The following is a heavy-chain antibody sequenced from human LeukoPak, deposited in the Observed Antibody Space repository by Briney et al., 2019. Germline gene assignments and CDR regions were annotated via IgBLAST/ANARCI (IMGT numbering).Heavy chain of an antibody. CDR2: ISTSGSTT. D-gene: IGHD3-10*02. V-gene: IGHV3-48*03. Sequence: GGSLRLSCAASGFTFSDYEINWVRQVPGKGLEWISCISTSGSTTYYADSVKGRFTISRDNAKDSLSLQMNTLTAEDTAVYYCARGALHVFDYWGQGTPVTVSS. J-gene: IGHJ4*02. CDR3: ARGALHVFDY. CDR1: GFTFSDYE.